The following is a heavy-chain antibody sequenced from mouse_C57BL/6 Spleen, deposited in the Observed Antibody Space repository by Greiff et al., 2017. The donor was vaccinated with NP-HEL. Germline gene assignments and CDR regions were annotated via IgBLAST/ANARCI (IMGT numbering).Heavy chain of an antibody. J-gene: IGHJ2*01. CDR2: ISYDGSN. V-gene: IGHV3-6*01. CDR1: GYSITSGYY. CDR3: ARDGITTVVATWYFDY. Sequence: EVKLQESGPGLVKPSQSLSLTCSVTGYSITSGYYWNWIRQFPGNKLEWMGYISYDGSNNYNPSLKNRISITRDTSKNQFFLKLNSVTTEDTATYYCARDGITTVVATWYFDYWGQGTTLTVSS. D-gene: IGHD1-1*01.